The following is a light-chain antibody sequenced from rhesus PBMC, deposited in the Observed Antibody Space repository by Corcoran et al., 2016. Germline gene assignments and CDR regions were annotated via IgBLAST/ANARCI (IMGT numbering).Light chain of an antibody. CDR2: EAS. Sequence: DIQMTQFPSSLSASVGDRVTITCRASQGITNDLAWYQQKPRETPKLLIYEASSLQSGIPSRFSGSGTGTEFTLTISNLQSEDFATYCCQHCYSTPYSFGPGPKVEIK. V-gene: IGKV1-25*01. CDR3: QHCYSTPYS. J-gene: IGKJ2*01. CDR1: QGITND.